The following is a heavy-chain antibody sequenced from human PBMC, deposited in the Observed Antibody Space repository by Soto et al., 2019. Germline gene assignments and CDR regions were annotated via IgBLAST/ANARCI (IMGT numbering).Heavy chain of an antibody. Sequence: QVQLQESGPGLVKPSGTLSLTCAVSGGSISSSNWWSWVRQPPGKGLEWIGEIYHSGSTNYNPSLKSRVTTSVDKSKNQFSLKLSSVIAADTAVYYCARVSGSYYYGMGVWGQGTTVTVSS. V-gene: IGHV4-4*02. J-gene: IGHJ6*02. D-gene: IGHD1-26*01. CDR2: IYHSGST. CDR3: ARVSGSYYYGMGV. CDR1: GGSISSSNW.